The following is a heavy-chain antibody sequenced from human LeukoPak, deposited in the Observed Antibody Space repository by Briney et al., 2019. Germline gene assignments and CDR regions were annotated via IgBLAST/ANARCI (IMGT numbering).Heavy chain of an antibody. D-gene: IGHD1-14*01. CDR3: ARATGAASSLYMDV. CDR1: GGTFSSYT. V-gene: IGHV1-69*02. CDR2: IIPILGIA. Sequence: SVKVSCKASGGTFSSYTISWVRQAPGQGLEWVGRIIPILGIANYAQKFQGRVTITADKSTSTAYMELSSLRSEDTAVYYCARATGAASSLYMDVWGKGTTVTASS. J-gene: IGHJ6*03.